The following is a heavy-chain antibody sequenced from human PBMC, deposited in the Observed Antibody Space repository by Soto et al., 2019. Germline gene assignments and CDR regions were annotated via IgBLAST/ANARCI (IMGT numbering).Heavy chain of an antibody. V-gene: IGHV4-34*01. D-gene: IGHD2-2*01. Sequence: SETLSLTCAVYGGSFSGYYWSWIRQPPGKGLEWIGEINHSGSTNYNPSLKSRVTISVDTSKNQFSLKLSSVNAADTAVYYCARSLRRYCSSTSCYDPASTYYYGMDVWGQGTTVTVSS. CDR1: GGSFSGYY. CDR3: ARSLRRYCSSTSCYDPASTYYYGMDV. CDR2: INHSGST. J-gene: IGHJ6*02.